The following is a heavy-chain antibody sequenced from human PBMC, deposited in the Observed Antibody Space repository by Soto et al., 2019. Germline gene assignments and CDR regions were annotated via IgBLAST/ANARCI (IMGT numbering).Heavy chain of an antibody. D-gene: IGHD3-16*01. CDR2: INAGNGNT. J-gene: IGHJ5*02. V-gene: IGHV1-3*01. Sequence: ASVKVSCKASGYTFTSYAMHWVRQAPGQRLEWMGWINAGNGNTKYSQKFQGRVTITRVTSASTAYMELSSLRSEDTAVYYCARSNDYSYPFDLWGQGTLVTVSS. CDR3: ARSNDYSYPFDL. CDR1: GYTFTSYA.